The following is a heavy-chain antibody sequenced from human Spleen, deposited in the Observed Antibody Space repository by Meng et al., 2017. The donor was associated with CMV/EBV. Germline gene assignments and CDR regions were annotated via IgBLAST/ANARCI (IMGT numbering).Heavy chain of an antibody. CDR1: GFTFSSYW. V-gene: IGHV3-74*01. J-gene: IGHJ6*02. CDR3: ARDGPNIVVVPAATMYYYYGMDV. D-gene: IGHD2-2*01. CDR2: INSDGSST. Sequence: LSLTCAASGFTFSSYWMHWVRQAPGKGLVWVSRINSDGSSTSYADSVKGRFTISRDNAKNTLYLQMNSLRAEDTAVYYCARDGPNIVVVPAATMYYYYGMDVWGQGTTVTVSS.